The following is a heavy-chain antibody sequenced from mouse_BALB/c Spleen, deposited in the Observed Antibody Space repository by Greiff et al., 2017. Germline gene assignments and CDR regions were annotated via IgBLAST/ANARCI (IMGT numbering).Heavy chain of an antibody. D-gene: IGHD1-1*02. CDR1: GFSLTSYG. CDR2: IWRGGST. CDR3: AKNGYGSCVHFDY. V-gene: IGHV2-5-1*01. J-gene: IGHJ2*01. Sequence: QVQLKESGPSLVQPSQSLSITCTASGFSLTSYGVHWVRQSPGKGLEWLGVIWRGGSTDYNAAFMSRLSITKDNSKSQVFFKMNSLQADDTAIYSCAKNGYGSCVHFDYWGQGTTLTVSS.